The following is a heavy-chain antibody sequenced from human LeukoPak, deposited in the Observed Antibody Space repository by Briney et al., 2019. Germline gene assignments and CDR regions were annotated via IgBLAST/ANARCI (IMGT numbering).Heavy chain of an antibody. V-gene: IGHV1-69*04. Sequence: SVKVSCKASGGTFSSYAISWVRQAPGQGPEWMGRIIPILGIANYAQKFQGRVTITADKSTSTAYMELSSLRSEDTAVYYCARAGNSSVMYYWGQGTLVTVSS. CDR2: IIPILGIA. CDR3: ARAGNSSVMYY. CDR1: GGTFSSYA. D-gene: IGHD3-22*01. J-gene: IGHJ4*02.